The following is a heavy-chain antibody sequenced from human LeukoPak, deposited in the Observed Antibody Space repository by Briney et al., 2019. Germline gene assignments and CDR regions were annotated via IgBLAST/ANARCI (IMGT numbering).Heavy chain of an antibody. CDR1: GFTFDDYA. Sequence: PGRSLRLSCAASGFTFDDYAMHWVRHPPGKGLVWVSHISTDGTVTAYADSVKGRFTISRDNAKNTLYLQMNTLRAEDTAVYYCTRLQPYSSPDYWGQGTLVTVSS. CDR2: ISTDGTVT. V-gene: IGHV3-74*01. J-gene: IGHJ4*02. D-gene: IGHD3-22*01. CDR3: TRLQPYSSPDY.